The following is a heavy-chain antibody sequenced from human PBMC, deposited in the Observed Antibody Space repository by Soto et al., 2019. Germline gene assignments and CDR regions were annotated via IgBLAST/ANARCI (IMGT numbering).Heavy chain of an antibody. CDR1: GYTFTSYG. CDR2: ISAYNGNT. Sequence: QVQLVQSGAEVKKPGASVKVSCKTSGYTFTSYGISWVRQAPGQGLEWMGWISAYNGNTNYAQKLQGRVTMTTDTSTSTAYMELRSLRSDDTAVYYCARDCETAAAGNYYYYGMDVWGQGTTVTVSS. V-gene: IGHV1-18*01. D-gene: IGHD6-13*01. CDR3: ARDCETAAAGNYYYYGMDV. J-gene: IGHJ6*02.